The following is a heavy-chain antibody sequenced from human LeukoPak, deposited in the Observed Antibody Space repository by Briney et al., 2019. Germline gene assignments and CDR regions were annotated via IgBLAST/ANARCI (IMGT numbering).Heavy chain of an antibody. V-gene: IGHV3-23*01. Sequence: GGSLRLSCVASGFMFRNYAFTWVRQAPGKGLQWVSLISGSDGSTYYADSVKGRFTISRDNSKNTLYLQMRSLRVEGTAVYYCARDPRLYSGYDWGAYWGQGTLVTVSS. CDR1: GFMFRNYA. CDR3: ARDPRLYSGYDWGAY. CDR2: ISGSDGST. D-gene: IGHD5-12*01. J-gene: IGHJ4*02.